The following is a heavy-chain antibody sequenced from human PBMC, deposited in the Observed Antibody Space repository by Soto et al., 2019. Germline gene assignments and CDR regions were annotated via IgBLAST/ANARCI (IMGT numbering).Heavy chain of an antibody. D-gene: IGHD2-2*01. CDR1: AFTFGDYA. J-gene: IGHJ4*02. CDR3: AKWYTTSCFANFDF. Sequence: EVQLVESGGGLVQPGRSLRLSCAASAFTFGDYAMHWVRQAPEKGLEWVSCISWNSGNIVYVDSVEGRFTISRDNANNSLYLQMNSLRPEDTAFYYCAKWYTTSCFANFDFWGQGALVTVSS. V-gene: IGHV3-9*01. CDR2: ISWNSGNI.